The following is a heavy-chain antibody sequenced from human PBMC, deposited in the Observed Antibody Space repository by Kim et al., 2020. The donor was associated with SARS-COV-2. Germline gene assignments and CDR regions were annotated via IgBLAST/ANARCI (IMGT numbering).Heavy chain of an antibody. CDR3: AEENRRVATSLVDY. V-gene: IGHV3-30*04. CDR2: ISYDGSTK. J-gene: IGHJ4*01. CDR1: GFTFSSYA. D-gene: IGHD5-12*01. Sequence: GGSLRLSCAASGFTFSSYAMHWVRQAPGKGLEWVASISYDGSTKYYADSVKGRFTISRNNSKNTLYLQMNSRRAETTAGYYCAEENRRVATSLVDYWGQGTTVTVSS.